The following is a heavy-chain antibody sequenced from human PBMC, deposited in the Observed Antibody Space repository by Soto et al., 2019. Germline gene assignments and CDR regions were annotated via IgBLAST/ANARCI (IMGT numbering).Heavy chain of an antibody. V-gene: IGHV4-31*03. CDR3: ARSVFP. CDR2: FYYSGST. J-gene: IGHJ5*02. Sequence: SETLSLTCTVSGGSISTGGYYWNWTRQHPGKGLEWIGYFYYSGSTYYNPSLKSRVTISVNTSKNQFSLKLSSVTAADTAVYYCARSVFPWGQGTLVTVSS. CDR1: GGSISTGGYY.